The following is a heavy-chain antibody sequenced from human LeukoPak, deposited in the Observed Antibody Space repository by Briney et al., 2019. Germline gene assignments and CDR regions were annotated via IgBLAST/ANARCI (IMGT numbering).Heavy chain of an antibody. J-gene: IGHJ3*02. CDR2: IYPGDSGT. V-gene: IGHV5-51*03. D-gene: IGHD6-13*01. Sequence: KPGESLKISCKGSGYSFTSYWIGWVRQMPGKGLEWMGIIYPGDSGTRYSPSFQGQVTISADKSISTAYLQWSSLKASDTAMYYCARRQYSSSWSSDALDIWGQGTMVTVSS. CDR1: GYSFTSYW. CDR3: ARRQYSSSWSSDALDI.